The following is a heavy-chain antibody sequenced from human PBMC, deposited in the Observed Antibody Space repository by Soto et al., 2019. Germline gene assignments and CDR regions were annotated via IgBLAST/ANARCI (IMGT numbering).Heavy chain of an antibody. V-gene: IGHV3-23*01. D-gene: IGHD6-13*01. CDR2: ISGSGGTT. J-gene: IGHJ1*01. CDR3: AKDQAAAGTISRYFQH. CDR1: GFSVSTYA. Sequence: GGSLRLSCAASGFSVSTYAISWVRQATGKGLEWVSGISGSGGTTYYADSVKGRFTISRDNSKNTLYLQVNSLRAEDTAVYYCAKDQAAAGTISRYFQHWGQGTLVTVSS.